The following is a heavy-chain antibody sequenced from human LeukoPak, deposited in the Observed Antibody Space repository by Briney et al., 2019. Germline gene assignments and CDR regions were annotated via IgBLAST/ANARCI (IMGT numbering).Heavy chain of an antibody. J-gene: IGHJ4*02. Sequence: GASVKVSCKVSGYTLTELSMHWVRQAPGKGLEWMGGFNPEDGETIYAQKFQGRVTMTEDTSTDTAYMELSSLRSEDTAVYYCATVRRVVVTAMGDYWGQGTLVTVSS. CDR2: FNPEDGET. CDR1: GYTLTELS. V-gene: IGHV1-24*01. CDR3: ATVRRVVVTAMGDY. D-gene: IGHD2-21*02.